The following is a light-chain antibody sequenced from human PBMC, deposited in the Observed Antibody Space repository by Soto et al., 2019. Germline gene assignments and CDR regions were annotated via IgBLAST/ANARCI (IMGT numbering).Light chain of an antibody. CDR3: SSYADSNNLV. J-gene: IGLJ2*01. Sequence: QSALTQPPSASGSPGQSVTISCTGTSSDVGGYNYVSWYQHHPGKVPKLMIYEVSTRPSGVSERFSGSKSGNTASLTVSGLQAEDEADYYCSSYADSNNLVFGGGTTLTVL. V-gene: IGLV2-8*01. CDR2: EVS. CDR1: SSDVGGYNY.